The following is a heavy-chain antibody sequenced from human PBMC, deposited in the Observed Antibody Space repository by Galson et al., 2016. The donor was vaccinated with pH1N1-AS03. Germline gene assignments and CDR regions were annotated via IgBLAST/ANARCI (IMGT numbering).Heavy chain of an antibody. CDR1: GFTLSGYW. CDR3: ARVAYVDEGFDS. V-gene: IGHV3-7*01. CDR2: INQDESKK. Sequence: SLRLSCAASGFTLSGYWMTWVRQAPGKGLDWVANINQDESKKNYAFPVKGRFTISRDNAKNSMFLQMYSLRVEDTAVYYCARVAYVDEGFDSWGQGTLVTVSS. J-gene: IGHJ4*02. D-gene: IGHD2-21*01.